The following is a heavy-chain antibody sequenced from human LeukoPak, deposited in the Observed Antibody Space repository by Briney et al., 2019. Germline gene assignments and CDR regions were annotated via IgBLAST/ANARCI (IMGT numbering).Heavy chain of an antibody. J-gene: IGHJ4*02. D-gene: IGHD3/OR15-3a*01. Sequence: GGSLRLSCAASGFTFSSYWMSWVRQAPGKGLEWVATIKKDGSETHYVESVKGRFTISRHNADSSLYLQMNSLRAEDTAVYYCARDYKSPDFWAGYPPYHHDHWGQGTLVTVSS. CDR3: ARDYKSPDFWAGYPPYHHDH. CDR2: IKKDGSET. V-gene: IGHV3-7*01. CDR1: GFTFSSYW.